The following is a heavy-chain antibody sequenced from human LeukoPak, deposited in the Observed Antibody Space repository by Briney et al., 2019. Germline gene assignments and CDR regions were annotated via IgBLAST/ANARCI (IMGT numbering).Heavy chain of an antibody. Sequence: PGRSLRLSCAASGSTFSSYGMHWVRQAPGKGLEWVAVISYDGSNKYYADSVKGRFTISRDNSKNTLYLQISSLRAEDTAIYYCTRHQYDAFEIWGQGTMVTVSS. CDR2: ISYDGSNK. CDR3: TRHQYDAFEI. J-gene: IGHJ3*02. D-gene: IGHD4-11*01. V-gene: IGHV3-30*03. CDR1: GSTFSSYG.